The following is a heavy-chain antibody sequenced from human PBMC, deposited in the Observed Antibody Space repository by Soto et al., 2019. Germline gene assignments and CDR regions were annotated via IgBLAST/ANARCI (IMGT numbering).Heavy chain of an antibody. D-gene: IGHD3-10*01. CDR2: IIPIFGTA. CDR1: GGTFSSYA. Sequence: ASVKVSCKASGGTFSSYAISWVRQAPGQGLEWMGGIIPIFGTANYAQKFQGRVTITADESTSTAYMELSSLRSEDTAVYYCAARMKPTYYYGSGSYWGAFDIWGQRTMVTVSS. CDR3: AARMKPTYYYGSGSYWGAFDI. J-gene: IGHJ3*02. V-gene: IGHV1-69*13.